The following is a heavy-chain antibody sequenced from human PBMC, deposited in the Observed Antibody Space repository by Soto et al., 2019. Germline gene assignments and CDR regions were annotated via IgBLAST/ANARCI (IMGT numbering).Heavy chain of an antibody. CDR3: AKPVKRSSGWCYFDY. D-gene: IGHD6-19*01. J-gene: IGHJ4*02. CDR1: GFTFSSYA. CDR2: ISGSGGST. V-gene: IGHV3-23*01. Sequence: PGGSLRLSCAASGFTFSSYAMSWVRQAPGKGLEWVSAISGSGGSTYYADSVKGRFTISRDNSKNTLYLQMNSLRAEDTAVYYCAKPVKRSSGWCYFDYWGQGTLVTVSS.